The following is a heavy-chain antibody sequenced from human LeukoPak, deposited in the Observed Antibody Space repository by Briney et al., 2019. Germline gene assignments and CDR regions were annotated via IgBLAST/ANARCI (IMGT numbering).Heavy chain of an antibody. CDR1: GGSISSSNYY. D-gene: IGHD6-13*01. V-gene: IGHV4-39*01. Sequence: SETLSLTCTVSGGSISSSNYYWGWIRQPPGKGLEWIGSIYYSGSTYYNPSLKSRVTISVDTSKNQFSLKLSSVTAADTAVYYCARPVSSRAHFDPWGQGTLVTVSS. CDR3: ARPVSSRAHFDP. J-gene: IGHJ5*02. CDR2: IYYSGST.